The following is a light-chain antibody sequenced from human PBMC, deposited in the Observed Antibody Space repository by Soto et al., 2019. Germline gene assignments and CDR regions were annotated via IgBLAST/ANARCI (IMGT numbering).Light chain of an antibody. CDR3: QEYNSDSGLT. J-gene: IGKJ4*01. V-gene: IGKV1-5*03. Sequence: DIQMTQSPSTLSASVGDRVTITCRASQSISSWLAWYQQKPGKAPKLLIYTASNLKSGVPSRFSGSGSGTEFTLTISSLQLDDFATYYCQEYNSDSGLTFGGGTKVEIK. CDR1: QSISSW. CDR2: TAS.